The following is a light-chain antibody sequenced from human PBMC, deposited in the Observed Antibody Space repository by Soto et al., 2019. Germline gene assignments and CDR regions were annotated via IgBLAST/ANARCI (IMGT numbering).Light chain of an antibody. V-gene: IGKV3-15*01. CDR2: DTS. CDR3: LQHYSLPWT. Sequence: EIVVTQSPATLSVSPGERVTLSCRASQSVSSSLAWYQQRPGQAPRLLIYDTSTRAPGIAARFSGSGSGTEFTLTISSLQSEDVAVYYCLQHYSLPWTFGQGTKVEIK. J-gene: IGKJ1*01. CDR1: QSVSSS.